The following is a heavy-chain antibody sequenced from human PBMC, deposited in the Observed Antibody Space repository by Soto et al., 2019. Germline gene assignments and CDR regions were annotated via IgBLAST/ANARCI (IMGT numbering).Heavy chain of an antibody. CDR2: ISAYNGNT. D-gene: IGHD3-10*01. V-gene: IGHV1-18*01. J-gene: IGHJ4*02. CDR3: ARDHKGSGSKQGA. CDR1: GYTFTSYG. Sequence: QVQLVQSGAEVKKPGASVKVSCKASGYTFTSYGISWVRQAPGQGLEWMGWISAYNGNTNYAQKLQGRVTMTTDTATRPASQELRSRRSDDTAVYYCARDHKGSGSKQGAWGQGTLVTVSS.